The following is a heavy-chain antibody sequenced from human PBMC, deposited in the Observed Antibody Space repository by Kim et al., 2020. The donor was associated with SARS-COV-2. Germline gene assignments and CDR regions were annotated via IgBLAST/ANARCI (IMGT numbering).Heavy chain of an antibody. CDR3: ARDPEGLGTYWDNDWFDS. J-gene: IGHJ5*01. Sequence: GGSLRLSCAASGFTFSNYALHWVRQAPGKGLEWVAVISYDRNNEYYADSVKGRFFISRDNSKNTLYLQMKNLRAEDTAMYYCARDPEGLGTYWDNDWFDSWSQRTVVTVSS. D-gene: IGHD3-10*01. V-gene: IGHV3-30*04. CDR1: GFTFSNYA. CDR2: ISYDRNNE.